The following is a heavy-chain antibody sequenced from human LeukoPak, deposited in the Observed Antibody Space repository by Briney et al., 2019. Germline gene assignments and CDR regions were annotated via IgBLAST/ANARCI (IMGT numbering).Heavy chain of an antibody. J-gene: IGHJ4*02. Sequence: SVKVSCKASGGTFSSYAISWVRQAPGQGLEWMGGIIPIFGTANYAQKLQGRVTITADESTSTAYMELSSLRSEDTAVYYCAREGTYCSSTSCYAYFDYWGQGTLVTVSS. CDR3: AREGTYCSSTSCYAYFDY. V-gene: IGHV1-69*13. CDR1: GGTFSSYA. CDR2: IIPIFGTA. D-gene: IGHD2-2*01.